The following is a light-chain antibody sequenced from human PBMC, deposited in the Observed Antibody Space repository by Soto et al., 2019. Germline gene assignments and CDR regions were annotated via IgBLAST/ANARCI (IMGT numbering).Light chain of an antibody. J-gene: IGKJ4*02. Sequence: EIEMTQSPATLSVSPGERATLSCRASQSVSSNLAWYQQKPGQAPRLLLYGESTRATGIPARFSGGGAGSDLTLTRSRLEPEVFEVYHCKQFRSYQHTF. CDR1: QSVSSN. CDR3: KQFRSYQHT. V-gene: IGKV3-15*01. CDR2: GES.